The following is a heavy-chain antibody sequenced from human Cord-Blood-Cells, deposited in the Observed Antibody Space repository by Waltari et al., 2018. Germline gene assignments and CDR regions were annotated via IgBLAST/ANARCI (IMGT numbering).Heavy chain of an antibody. V-gene: IGHV4-34*01. Sequence: QVQLQQWGAGLLKPSETLSLTCAVYGGSFSGYYWSWIRQPPGKGLEWIGEINHSGSTNYNPSLKSRVTISVDTTKNQFSLKLSSVTAADTAVYYSARHGEDGTPFDYWGQGTLATVSS. D-gene: IGHD7-27*01. CDR2: INHSGST. CDR3: ARHGEDGTPFDY. J-gene: IGHJ4*02. CDR1: GGSFSGYY.